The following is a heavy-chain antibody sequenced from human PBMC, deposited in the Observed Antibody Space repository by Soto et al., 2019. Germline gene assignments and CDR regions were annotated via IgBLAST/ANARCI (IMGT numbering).Heavy chain of an antibody. V-gene: IGHV3-7*03. J-gene: IGHJ6*02. Sequence: KIKVDGSEQYYADSVKGRFTISRDNTKNSLYLQLHSLTDGDTAMYYCARAPQGMDVWGRGTT. CDR3: ARAPQGMDV. CDR2: IKVDGSEQ.